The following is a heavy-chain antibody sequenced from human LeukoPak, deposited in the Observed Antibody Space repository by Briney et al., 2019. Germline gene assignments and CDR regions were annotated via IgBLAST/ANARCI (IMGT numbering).Heavy chain of an antibody. CDR3: ASEERISSSSLTMLRGVNGY. CDR1: GFTFSDYY. V-gene: IGHV3-11*04. CDR2: ISNSGSTI. Sequence: PGGSLRLSCAASGFTFSDYYMSWIRQAPGKGLEWVSYISNSGSTIYYADSVKGRFAISRDNAKNSLYLQMNSLRAEDTAVYYCASEERISSSSLTMLRGVNGYWGQGTLVTVSS. J-gene: IGHJ4*02. D-gene: IGHD3-10*01.